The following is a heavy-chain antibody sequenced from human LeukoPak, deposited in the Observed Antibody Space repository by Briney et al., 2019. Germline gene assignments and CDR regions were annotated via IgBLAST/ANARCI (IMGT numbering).Heavy chain of an antibody. J-gene: IGHJ4*02. D-gene: IGHD6-6*01. CDR3: AKVVVAARVPDY. V-gene: IGHV3-48*01. CDR1: GFTFSSYS. Sequence: GGSLRLSCAASGFTFSSYSMSWVRQAPGKGLEWVSYISSSSSTSTVYYADSVKGRFTISRDNAKNSLYLQMNSLRAEDTAVYYCAKVVVAARVPDYWGQGTLVTVSS. CDR2: ISSSSSTSTV.